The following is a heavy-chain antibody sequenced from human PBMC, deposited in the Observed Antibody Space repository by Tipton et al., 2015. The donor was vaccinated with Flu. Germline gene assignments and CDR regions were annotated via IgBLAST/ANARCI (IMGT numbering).Heavy chain of an antibody. J-gene: IGHJ3*01. CDR1: GYTFTSHN. V-gene: IGHV1-46*01. D-gene: IGHD1-1*01. Sequence: QVQLVQSGAEVKKPGASVKVSCKASGYTFTSHNMHWVRQAPGQGLEWMGIIYPAGGGIIYAQKFQGRVIMTRDRSTGTVYMELSSLRSDDTAMYYCARDKGDGTYTFDVWGQGTMVTVSS. CDR2: IYPAGGGI. CDR3: ARDKGDGTYTFDV.